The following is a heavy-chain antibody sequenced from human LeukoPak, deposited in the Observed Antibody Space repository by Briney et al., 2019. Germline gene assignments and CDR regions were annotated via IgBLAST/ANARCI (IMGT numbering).Heavy chain of an antibody. V-gene: IGHV3-21*01. CDR2: ISSSSSYI. CDR1: GFTFSSYS. CDR3: ARDVNISGWYGDY. Sequence: GGSLRLSCAASGFTFSSYSVNWVRQAPGKGLEWVSSISSSSSYIYYADSVKGRFTISRDNAKNSLYLQMNSLRAEDTAVYYCARDVNISGWYGDYWGQGTLVTVSS. J-gene: IGHJ4*02. D-gene: IGHD6-19*01.